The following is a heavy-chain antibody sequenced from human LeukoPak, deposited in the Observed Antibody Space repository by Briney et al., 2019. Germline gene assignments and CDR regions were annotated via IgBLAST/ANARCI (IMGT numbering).Heavy chain of an antibody. V-gene: IGHV4-39*01. J-gene: IGHJ4*02. CDR1: GVSISNSNYY. D-gene: IGHD3-22*01. Sequence: PSETLSLTCTVSGVSISNSNYYWGWIRQPPGKGLEWIGSIFYSGSTYYNPSLKSRVTISVDTSKNQFSLKLSSVTAADTAVYYCARGLNWGQGTLVTVSS. CDR2: IFYSGST. CDR3: ARGLN.